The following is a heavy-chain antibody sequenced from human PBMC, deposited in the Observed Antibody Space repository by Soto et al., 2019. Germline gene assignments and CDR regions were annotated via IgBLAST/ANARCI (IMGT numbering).Heavy chain of an antibody. CDR3: ARHYGDYTGNFDY. V-gene: IGHV4-61*08. Sequence: SETLSLTCTVSGGSISSGGYYWSWIRQHPGKGLEWIGYIYYSGSTNYNPSLKSRVTISVDTSKNQFSLKLSSVTAADTAVYYCARHYGDYTGNFDYWGQGTLVTVSS. CDR2: IYYSGST. J-gene: IGHJ4*02. CDR1: GGSISSGGYY. D-gene: IGHD4-17*01.